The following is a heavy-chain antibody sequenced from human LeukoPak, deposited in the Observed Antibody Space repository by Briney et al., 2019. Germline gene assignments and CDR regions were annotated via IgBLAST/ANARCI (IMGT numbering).Heavy chain of an antibody. J-gene: IGHJ5*02. CDR2: ISYSGST. D-gene: IGHD5-24*01. Sequence: PSETLSLTCTVSGGSISSSYWGWIRQPPGKGLEWMGYISYSGSTKYNPSLKSRVIISVDTSKNQFSLKVNSVTAADTAVYYCARRGVEMAPVRPDNGFDPRGQGTLVTVSS. CDR3: ARRGVEMAPVRPDNGFDP. V-gene: IGHV4-59*08. CDR1: GGSISSSY.